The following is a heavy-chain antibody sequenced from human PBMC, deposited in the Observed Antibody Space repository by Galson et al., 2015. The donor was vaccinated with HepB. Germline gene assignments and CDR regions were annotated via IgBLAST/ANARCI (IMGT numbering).Heavy chain of an antibody. D-gene: IGHD6-13*01. V-gene: IGHV4-34*01. J-gene: IGHJ5*02. CDR1: GGSFSGYY. Sequence: ETLSLTCAVYGGSFSGYYWSWIRQPPGKGLEWIGEINHSGSTNYNPSLKSRVTISVDTSKNQFSLKLSSVTAADTAVYYCAREKAQQFRGRSWYYNWFDPWGQGTLVTVSS. CDR2: INHSGST. CDR3: AREKAQQFRGRSWYYNWFDP.